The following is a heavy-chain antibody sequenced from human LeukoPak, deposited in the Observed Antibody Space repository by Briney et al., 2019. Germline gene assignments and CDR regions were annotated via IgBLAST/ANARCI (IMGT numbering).Heavy chain of an antibody. D-gene: IGHD3-3*01. CDR3: AYFWSGSHTTEYFQH. J-gene: IGHJ1*01. Sequence: SETLSLTCTVSGGSISSSSYYWGWLRQPPGKGLEWIGSIYYSGSTYYNPSLKSRVTISVDTSKNQFSLKLSSVTAADTAVYYCAYFWSGSHTTEYFQHWGQGILVTVSS. V-gene: IGHV4-39*07. CDR1: GGSISSSSYY. CDR2: IYYSGST.